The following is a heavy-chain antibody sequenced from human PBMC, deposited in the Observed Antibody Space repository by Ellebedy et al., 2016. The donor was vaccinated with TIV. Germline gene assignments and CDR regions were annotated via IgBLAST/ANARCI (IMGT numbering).Heavy chain of an antibody. CDR3: ARTCLYSSSYEFYFDY. CDR1: GYTLTELS. Sequence: ASVKVSXXVSGYTLTELSMHWVRQAPGKGLEWMGGFDPEDGETIYAQKFQGRVTMTEDTSTDTAYMELSSLRSEDTAVYYCARTCLYSSSYEFYFDYWGQGTLVTVSS. J-gene: IGHJ4*02. CDR2: FDPEDGET. V-gene: IGHV1-24*01. D-gene: IGHD6-6*01.